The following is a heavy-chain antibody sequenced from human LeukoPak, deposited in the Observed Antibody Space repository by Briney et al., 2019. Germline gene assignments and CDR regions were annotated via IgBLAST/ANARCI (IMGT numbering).Heavy chain of an antibody. CDR1: GFIFNKAW. Sequence: GGSLRLSCAASGFIFNKAWMSWVRQAPGKGLEWVGLIKSKTDGGTTDYAAPMKGRFTISRDDSKNTLYLQMSSLKTEDTAIYYCTTRDGALDYWGQGTLVTVSS. CDR2: IKSKTDGGTT. CDR3: TTRDGALDY. J-gene: IGHJ4*02. V-gene: IGHV3-15*01. D-gene: IGHD4/OR15-4a*01.